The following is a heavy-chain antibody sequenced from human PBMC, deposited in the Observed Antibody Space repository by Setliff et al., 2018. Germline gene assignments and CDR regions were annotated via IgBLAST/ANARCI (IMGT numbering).Heavy chain of an antibody. V-gene: IGHV3-23*01. D-gene: IGHD2-15*01. J-gene: IGHJ4*02. CDR3: AKYTRVVTTTCFDY. Sequence: PGGSLRLSCAASGFTFSSSSMTWVRQAPGKGLEWVSAINGGGTATYYADSVKGRFTISRDNSKNTLYLQMNSLRAEDTAVYYCAKYTRVVTTTCFDYWGQGTLVTASS. CDR2: INGGGTAT. CDR1: GFTFSSSS.